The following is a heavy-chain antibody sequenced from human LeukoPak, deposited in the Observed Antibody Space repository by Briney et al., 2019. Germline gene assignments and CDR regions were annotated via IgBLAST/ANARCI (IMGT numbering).Heavy chain of an antibody. CDR1: GYTFTSYG. D-gene: IGHD3-22*01. J-gene: IGHJ4*02. CDR2: INPNSGGT. Sequence: ASVKVSCKASGYTFTSYGISWVRQAPGQGLEWMGWINPNSGGTNYAQKFQGRVTMTRDTSISTAYMELSRLRSDDTAVYYCAMATYDSSSYYMYWGQGTLVTVSS. V-gene: IGHV1-2*02. CDR3: AMATYDSSSYYMY.